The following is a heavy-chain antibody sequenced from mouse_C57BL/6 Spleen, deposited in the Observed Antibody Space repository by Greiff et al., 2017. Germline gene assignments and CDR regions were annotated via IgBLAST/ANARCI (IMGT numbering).Heavy chain of an antibody. J-gene: IGHJ3*01. Sequence: EVQGVESGGGLVKPGGSLKLSCAASGFTFSSYAMSWVRQTPEKRLEWVATISDGGSYTYYPDNVKGRFTISRDNAKNNLYLQMSHLKSEDTAMYYCARESGSSSAWFAYWGQGTLVTVSA. CDR3: ARESGSSSAWFAY. CDR1: GFTFSSYA. D-gene: IGHD1-1*01. V-gene: IGHV5-4*01. CDR2: ISDGGSYT.